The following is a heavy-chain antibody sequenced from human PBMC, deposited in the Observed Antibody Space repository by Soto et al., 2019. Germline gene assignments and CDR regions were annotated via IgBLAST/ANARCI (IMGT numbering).Heavy chain of an antibody. V-gene: IGHV1-69*01. D-gene: IGHD4-17*01. CDR2: IIPIVGTA. CDR1: RGTFRSCA. J-gene: IGHJ6*02. Sequence: VKRSCEACRGTFRSCAISWAVKEPGQGLEWMGGIIPIVGTANYAQKFQGRVTITADESTSTAYMELRSLRSEDTAVYYCVRVPFAVTKYYYHYSGTDVWGHRTTVLVSS. CDR3: VRVPFAVTKYYYHYSGTDV.